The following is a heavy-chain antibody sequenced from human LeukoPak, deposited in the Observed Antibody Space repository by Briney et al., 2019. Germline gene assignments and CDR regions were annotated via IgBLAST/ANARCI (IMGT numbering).Heavy chain of an antibody. V-gene: IGHV5-51*01. CDR2: IYPGDSDT. CDR1: GYSFATNW. Sequence: GESLKISCKGSGYSFATNWIGWVRQMPGRGLEWMGIIYPGDSDTRYSPSFQGQVTISADKSISTAYLQWSSLKASDTAMYYCAKLGCSTASCNEDNWFDPWGQGTLVTVSS. D-gene: IGHD2-2*01. J-gene: IGHJ5*02. CDR3: AKLGCSTASCNEDNWFDP.